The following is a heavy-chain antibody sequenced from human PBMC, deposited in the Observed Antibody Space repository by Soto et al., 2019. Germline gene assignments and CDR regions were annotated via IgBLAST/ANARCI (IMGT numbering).Heavy chain of an antibody. D-gene: IGHD6-6*01. V-gene: IGHV4-30-4*01. CDR1: GGSISSGDYY. Sequence: SETLSLTCTVSGGSISSGDYYWSWLRQPPGKGRVWIGYIYYSGSTYYNPSLKSRVTISVDTSKNQFSLKLSSVTAADTAVYYWAGCRGYSSSSRWFDPWGQGTLVTVSS. CDR2: IYYSGST. J-gene: IGHJ5*01. CDR3: AGCRGYSSSSRWFDP.